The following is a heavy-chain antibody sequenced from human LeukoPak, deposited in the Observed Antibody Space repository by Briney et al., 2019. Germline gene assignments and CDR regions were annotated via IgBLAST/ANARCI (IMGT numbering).Heavy chain of an antibody. J-gene: IGHJ3*02. CDR3: ARLLWFGEKGAFDI. V-gene: IGHV4-39*01. D-gene: IGHD3-10*01. CDR1: GGSISSNDYY. CDR2: IYYSGST. Sequence: PSETLSLTCTVSGGSISSNDYYWGWIRQPPGKGLEWIGSIYYSGSTYFNPSLKSRVTISVDTSKNQFSLKLSSVTAADTAVYYCARLLWFGEKGAFDIWGQGTMVTVSS.